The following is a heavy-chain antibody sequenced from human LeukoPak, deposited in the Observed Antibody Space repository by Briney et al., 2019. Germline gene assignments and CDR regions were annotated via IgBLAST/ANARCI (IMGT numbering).Heavy chain of an antibody. J-gene: IGHJ3*02. CDR1: GFTLSSRW. CDR3: ARGSITVAGPRRAFDI. D-gene: IGHD6-19*01. V-gene: IGHV3-7*01. CDR2: INRDGSEK. Sequence: PGGSLRLSCVVPGFTLSSRWMMWVRQAPGKGLEWMTNINRDGSEKNYVDSVKGRFTITRDNAKNTLYLQMNTLRAADTAVYYCARGSITVAGPRRAFDIWGQGTMVTVSS.